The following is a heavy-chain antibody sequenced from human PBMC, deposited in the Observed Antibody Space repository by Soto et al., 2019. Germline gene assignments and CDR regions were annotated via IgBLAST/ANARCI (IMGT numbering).Heavy chain of an antibody. CDR1: GYIFTSHD. J-gene: IGHJ3*01. V-gene: IGHV1-8*01. D-gene: IGHD2-15*01. CDR2: MSPFSGNT. CDR3: ARVLCTGCTCYGLTVDF. Sequence: QVQLVQSGAEVKKPGASVKVSCKASGYIFTSHDINWVRHVPGQGFEWMGWMSPFSGNTGSAQKFQGRVSLTRNTSINSSYIELSSLTSDDTAVYYCARVLCTGCTCYGLTVDFWGQGTTVTVSS.